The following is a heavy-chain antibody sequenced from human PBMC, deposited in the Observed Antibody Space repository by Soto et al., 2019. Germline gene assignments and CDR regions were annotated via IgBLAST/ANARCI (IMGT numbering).Heavy chain of an antibody. V-gene: IGHV4-59*01. D-gene: IGHD5-18*01. Sequence: PSETLSLTCTVSGASISSYFWSWIRQPPGKGLEWVAYVSYSGSPHYNPSLQSRVTVSVDTSKSQFSLEVTSLTAADTAVYYCARGGPVQLWAFDYWGQRSLVTVSS. J-gene: IGHJ4*02. CDR1: GASISSYF. CDR3: ARGGPVQLWAFDY. CDR2: VSYSGSP.